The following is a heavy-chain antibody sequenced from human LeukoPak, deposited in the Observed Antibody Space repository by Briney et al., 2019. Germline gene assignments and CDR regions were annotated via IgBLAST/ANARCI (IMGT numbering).Heavy chain of an antibody. J-gene: IGHJ6*03. Sequence: SETLSLTCTVSGGSISSYYWSWIRQPPGKGLEWIGYIYYSGSTNYNPSLKSRVTISVDTSKNQFSLKLSSVTAADTAVYYCARLSSWSHYYYMDVWGKGTTVTVSS. CDR2: IYYSGST. D-gene: IGHD6-13*01. CDR3: ARLSSWSHYYYMDV. CDR1: GGSISSYY. V-gene: IGHV4-59*01.